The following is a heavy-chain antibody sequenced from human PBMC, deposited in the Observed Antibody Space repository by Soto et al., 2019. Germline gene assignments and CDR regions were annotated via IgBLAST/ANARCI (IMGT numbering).Heavy chain of an antibody. Sequence: QVQLVQSGAEVKKPGSWVKISCKASGGTVNNYGMGWVRQAPGQGLEWMGGIIPMIPRTNYAQKFQGRVTLTADASRSTAYMELRSLRSEDTAVYYCASWDYDVLTGYSYDDWGQGTLVTVSS. J-gene: IGHJ4*02. CDR2: IIPMIPRT. D-gene: IGHD3-9*01. CDR3: ASWDYDVLTGYSYDD. CDR1: GGTVNNYG. V-gene: IGHV1-69*01.